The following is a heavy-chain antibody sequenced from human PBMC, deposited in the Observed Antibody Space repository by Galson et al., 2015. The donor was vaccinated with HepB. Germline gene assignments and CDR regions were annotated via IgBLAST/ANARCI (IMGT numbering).Heavy chain of an antibody. CDR2: ISTYNSNT. CDR3: ARDRGTYYDFWSGSSGYEN. J-gene: IGHJ4*02. CDR1: GYTFTNSG. D-gene: IGHD3-3*01. V-gene: IGHV1-18*01. Sequence: SVKVSCKASGYTFTNSGISWVRQAPGQGLEWMGWISTYNSNTNYAQKFQDRVTMTTDTSTSTAYMVLRSLRSDDTAVYYCARDRGTYYDFWSGSSGYENWGQGTLVTVSS.